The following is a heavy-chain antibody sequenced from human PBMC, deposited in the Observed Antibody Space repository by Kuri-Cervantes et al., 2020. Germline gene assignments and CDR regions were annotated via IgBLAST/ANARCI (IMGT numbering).Heavy chain of an antibody. V-gene: IGHV3-23*01. Sequence: GGSLRLSCTASRFTFSTYNMNWVRQAPGKGLEWVSSISSSGGYIYYADSVKGRFTISRDNSKNTLYLQMNSLRAEDTAVYYCAKERREHIVVVTALDYWGQGTLVTVSS. D-gene: IGHD2-21*02. J-gene: IGHJ4*02. CDR3: AKERREHIVVVTALDY. CDR1: RFTFSTYN. CDR2: ISSSGGYI.